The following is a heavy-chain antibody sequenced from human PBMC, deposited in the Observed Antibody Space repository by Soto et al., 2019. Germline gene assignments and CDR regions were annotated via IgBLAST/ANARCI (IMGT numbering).Heavy chain of an antibody. J-gene: IGHJ4*02. CDR3: ATYPDGAYVPPYDY. CDR2: MSGNGGRI. CDR1: GFTFSNYA. Sequence: EVQLLESGGGLVQPGGSLRLSCAVSGFTFSNYAMTWVRQAPGKGLEWVSLMSGNGGRIVYADSVKGRFTISRDNSKNTMYLQMNSLRDDDMGIYYCATYPDGAYVPPYDYWGQGTLVTVSS. V-gene: IGHV3-23*01. D-gene: IGHD3-10*02.